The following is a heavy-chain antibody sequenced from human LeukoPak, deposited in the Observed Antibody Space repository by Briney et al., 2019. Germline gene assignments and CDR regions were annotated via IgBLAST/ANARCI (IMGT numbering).Heavy chain of an antibody. CDR3: AKSGYYYVFVPDY. D-gene: IGHD3-22*01. CDR2: IIPIFGTA. Sequence: SVKVSCKASGGTFSSYAISWVRQAPGQGLEWMGGIIPIFGTANYAQKFQGRVTITADESTSTAYMELSSLRSEDTAVYYCAKSGYYYVFVPDYWGQGTLVTVSS. V-gene: IGHV1-69*13. J-gene: IGHJ4*02. CDR1: GGTFSSYA.